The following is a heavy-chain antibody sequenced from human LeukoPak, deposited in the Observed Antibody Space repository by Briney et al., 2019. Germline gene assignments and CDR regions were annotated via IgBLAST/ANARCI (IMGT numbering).Heavy chain of an antibody. CDR1: SGSINSHY. V-gene: IGHV4-59*11. CDR2: IYYRGST. D-gene: IGHD3-9*01. CDR3: ARDRGGYDALTGRPARPPFYYYGLDV. Sequence: SETLSLTCTVSSGSINSHYWSWIRQPPGKGLEWIGYIYYRGSTKYNPSLKSRVTISVDTSKNQFSLNLRSVTAADTAIYYCARDRGGYDALTGRPARPPFYYYGLDVWGQGTTVTVSS. J-gene: IGHJ6*02.